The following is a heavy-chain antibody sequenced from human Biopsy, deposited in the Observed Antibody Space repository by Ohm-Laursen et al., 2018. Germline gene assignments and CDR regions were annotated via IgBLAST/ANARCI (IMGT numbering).Heavy chain of an antibody. V-gene: IGHV1-2*02. CDR2: INPKSGDT. D-gene: IGHD3-9*01. CDR3: ATKLTGYFHH. CDR1: GYTFTAFS. Sequence: GASVKVSCKPSGYTFTAFSVHWLRQAPGQGLEWIGWINPKSGDTDYPQNFQGRVSMTRDTSISTAYMDLSRLRSDDTAVYYCATKLTGYFHHWGQGTLVSVSS. J-gene: IGHJ1*01.